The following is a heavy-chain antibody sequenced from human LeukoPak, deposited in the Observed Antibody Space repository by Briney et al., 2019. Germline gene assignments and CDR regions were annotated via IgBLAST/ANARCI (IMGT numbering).Heavy chain of an antibody. CDR3: ARDSPGGIVVVPALKTSMDV. CDR1: GYTFTSYG. V-gene: IGHV1-18*01. CDR2: ISAYNGNT. D-gene: IGHD2-2*01. Sequence: ASVKVSCKASGYTFTSYGISWVRQAPGQGLEWVGWISAYNGNTNYAQKLQGRVTMTTDTSTSTAYMELRSPRSDDTAVYYCARDSPGGIVVVPALKTSMDVWGQGTTVTVSS. J-gene: IGHJ6*02.